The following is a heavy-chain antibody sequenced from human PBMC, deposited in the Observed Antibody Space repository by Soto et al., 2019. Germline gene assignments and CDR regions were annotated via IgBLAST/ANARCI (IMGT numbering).Heavy chain of an antibody. V-gene: IGHV3-7*01. J-gene: IGHJ4*02. D-gene: IGHD6-25*01. CDR1: GLTFSSYW. CDR2: IKQDGSEK. Sequence: EVQLVESGGGLVQPGGSLRLSCAVSGLTFSSYWMSWVRQAPGKGLEWVANIKQDGSEKYYVDSVKGRFTISRDNAKKSLYLQMNNLRAEDTAVYYCARDNRSQTAFDYWGQGTLVTVSS. CDR3: ARDNRSQTAFDY.